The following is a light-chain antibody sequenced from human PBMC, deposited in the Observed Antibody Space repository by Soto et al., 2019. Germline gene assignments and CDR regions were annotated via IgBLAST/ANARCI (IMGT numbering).Light chain of an antibody. V-gene: IGKV1-39*01. CDR1: QSISSY. CDR2: AAS. J-gene: IGKJ1*01. CDR3: QQNYRATPWT. Sequence: DIHMTQSPSSLSSSLGDRVTITFLASQSISSYLNWYQQKPGKAPKLLIYAASSLQSGVPSRFSGSGSGTDFTLNISSLQPDDFATYYCQQNYRATPWTFGQGTKVDIK.